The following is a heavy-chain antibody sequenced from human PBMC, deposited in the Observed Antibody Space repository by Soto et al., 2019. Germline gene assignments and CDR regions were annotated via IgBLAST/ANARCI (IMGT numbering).Heavy chain of an antibody. CDR1: GFSLSTSGVG. J-gene: IGHJ4*02. CDR3: AHAQYIWGSYRYTGTFDY. CDR2: IYWDDDK. Sequence: ESGPTLVNPTQTLTLTCTFSGFSLSTSGVGVGWIRQPPGKALEWLALIYWDDDKRYSPSLKSRLTITKDTSKNQVVLTMTNMEPVDTATYYCAHAQYIWGSYRYTGTFDYWGQGTLVTVSS. D-gene: IGHD3-16*02. V-gene: IGHV2-5*02.